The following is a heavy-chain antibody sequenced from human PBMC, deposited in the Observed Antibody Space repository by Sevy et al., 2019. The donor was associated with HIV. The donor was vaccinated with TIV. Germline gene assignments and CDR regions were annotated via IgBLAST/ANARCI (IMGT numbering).Heavy chain of an antibody. J-gene: IGHJ3*02. CDR3: ARERWEVGYAFDI. V-gene: IGHV3-33*01. CDR2: IWYDGSNK. D-gene: IGHD1-26*01. CDR1: GFTFSSYG. Sequence: GGSLRLSCAASGFTFSSYGMHWVRQAPGKGLEWVAVIWYDGSNKYYADSVKGRFTISRDNSKNTLYLQMNSLRAEDTAVYYGARERWEVGYAFDIWGQGTMVTVSS.